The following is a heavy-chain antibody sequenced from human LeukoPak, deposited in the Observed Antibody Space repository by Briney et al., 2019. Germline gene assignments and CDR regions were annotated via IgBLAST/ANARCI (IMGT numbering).Heavy chain of an antibody. CDR1: GGSISSGDYY. D-gene: IGHD1-7*01. CDR3: ARGDNWNYERFDY. Sequence: PSETLSLTCTVSGGSISSGDYYWSWLRQPPGKGLEWIGYIYYSGSTYYNPSLKSRVTISVDTSKNQFSLKLSSVTAADTAVYYCARGDNWNYERFDYWGQGTLVTVSS. V-gene: IGHV4-30-4*01. J-gene: IGHJ4*02. CDR2: IYYSGST.